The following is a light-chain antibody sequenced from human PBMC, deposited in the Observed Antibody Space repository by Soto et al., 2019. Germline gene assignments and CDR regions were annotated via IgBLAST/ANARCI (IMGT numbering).Light chain of an antibody. CDR1: QSVSSW. Sequence: DIQMTQSPSTLSASVGDRVTITCRASQSVSSWLAWYQQKPGKVPKLLIYKASTLESGAPSRFSGSGPGTKFTLTISSLQPDDFATYYCQQYNSNPLTFGGGTKVEIK. CDR3: QQYNSNPLT. CDR2: KAS. J-gene: IGKJ4*01. V-gene: IGKV1-5*03.